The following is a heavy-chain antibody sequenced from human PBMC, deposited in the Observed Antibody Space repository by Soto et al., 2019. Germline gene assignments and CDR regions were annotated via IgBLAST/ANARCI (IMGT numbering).Heavy chain of an antibody. Sequence: GESLKISCKASGYSFTTYWIAWVRQMPGKGLEWMGIIYPGDSDPRYSPSIQGHVTFPVDKSISTAYLQWSSLKASDTAMYYCARLETTITRRSFDYWGQGTLVTVSS. J-gene: IGHJ4*02. D-gene: IGHD1-20*01. V-gene: IGHV5-51*01. CDR3: ARLETTITRRSFDY. CDR2: IYPGDSDP. CDR1: GYSFTTYW.